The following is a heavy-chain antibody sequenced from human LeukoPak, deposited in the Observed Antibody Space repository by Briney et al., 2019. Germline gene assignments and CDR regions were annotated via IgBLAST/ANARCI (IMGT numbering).Heavy chain of an antibody. V-gene: IGHV3-30*02. CDR2: IRYDGSNK. D-gene: IGHD2-21*01. CDR3: AKDQVISGSEASDI. CDR1: GFTFSDYG. Sequence: PGGSLRLSCAASGFTFSDYGMHWVRQAPGKGLEWVAFIRYDGSNKYYADSVKGRFTISRDNSWNTLYLQMSSLRAEDTAVYYCAKDQVISGSEASDIWGQGTMVTVSS. J-gene: IGHJ3*02.